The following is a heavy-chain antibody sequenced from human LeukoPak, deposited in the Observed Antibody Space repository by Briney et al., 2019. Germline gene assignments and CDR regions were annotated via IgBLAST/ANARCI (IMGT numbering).Heavy chain of an antibody. J-gene: IGHJ4*02. CDR2: IYYSGST. CDR1: GGSISSYY. CDR3: ARVMAGGFDY. Sequence: SETLSLTCTVSGGSISSYYWSWIRQPPGKGLEWIGYIYYSGSTNYSPSLKSRVTISVDTSKNQFSLKLSSVTAADTAVYYCARVMAGGFDYWGQGTLVTVSS. V-gene: IGHV4-59*01. D-gene: IGHD3-10*01.